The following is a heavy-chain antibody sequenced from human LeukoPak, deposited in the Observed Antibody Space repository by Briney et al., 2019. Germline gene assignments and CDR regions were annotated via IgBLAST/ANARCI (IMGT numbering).Heavy chain of an antibody. Sequence: ASVKVSCKASGYIFTSYGISWVRQAPGQGLEWMGWISAYNGNTNYAQKLQGRVTMTTDTSTSTAYMELRSLRSDDTAVYYCARDKAQTYYYDSSGYYPTAGFSYYFDYWGQGTLVTVSS. D-gene: IGHD3-22*01. CDR2: ISAYNGNT. V-gene: IGHV1-18*01. J-gene: IGHJ4*02. CDR3: ARDKAQTYYYDSSGYYPTAGFSYYFDY. CDR1: GYIFTSYG.